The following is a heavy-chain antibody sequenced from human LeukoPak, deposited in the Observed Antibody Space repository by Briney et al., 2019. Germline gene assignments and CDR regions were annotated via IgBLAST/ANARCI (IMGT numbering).Heavy chain of an antibody. CDR1: GFTFSSSA. J-gene: IGHJ3*02. V-gene: IGHV3-23*01. CDR2: ISNNGGYT. Sequence: GGSLRPSCAASGFTFSSSAMSWVRQAPGKGLEWVSAISNNGGYTYYADSVKGRFTIFRDISKNTLYLQMNSLRAEDTAVYYCARDARHAPFDIWGQGTMVTVSS. D-gene: IGHD2-2*01. CDR3: ARDARHAPFDI.